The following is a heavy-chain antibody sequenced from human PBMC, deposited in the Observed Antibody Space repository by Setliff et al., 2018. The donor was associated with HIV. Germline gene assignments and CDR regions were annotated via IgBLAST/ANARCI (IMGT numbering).Heavy chain of an antibody. J-gene: IGHJ6*03. CDR1: GGTFSAYA. V-gene: IGHV1-69*04. D-gene: IGHD1-1*01. CDR2: TISILGTP. CDR3: ARNPQPTGTPDYYYYYYMDV. Sequence: SVKVSCKASGGTFSAYAVNWVRQAPGQGLEWMGRTISILGTPNYSHKFQGRVTITADKSTTTTYMELSSLRSEDTAVYYCARNPQPTGTPDYYYYYYMDVWGKGTTVTVSS.